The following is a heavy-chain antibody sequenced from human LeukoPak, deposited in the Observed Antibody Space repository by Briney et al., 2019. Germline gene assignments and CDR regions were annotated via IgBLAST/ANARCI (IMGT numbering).Heavy chain of an antibody. D-gene: IGHD1-26*01. J-gene: IGHJ3*02. CDR2: ITPSNGKT. CDR1: EYVFRYRQ. V-gene: IGHV1-45*02. Sequence: GASVKVSCKASEYVFRYRQFHWVRQAPGQALEWMGWITPSNGKTNYGQKFQDRVRIVGDMSKSTAYMELRSLRSDDTAIYFCASSAGIVARGNAFDMWGPGTPVTVSS. CDR3: ASSAGIVARGNAFDM.